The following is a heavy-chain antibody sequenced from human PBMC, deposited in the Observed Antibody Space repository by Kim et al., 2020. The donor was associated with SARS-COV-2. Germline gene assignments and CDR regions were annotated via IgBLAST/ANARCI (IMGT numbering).Heavy chain of an antibody. D-gene: IGHD3-9*01. CDR3: ARSTSRIRYFDWLLRTGTTGVDY. Sequence: ASVKVSCKASGYTFTSYDINWVRQATGQGLEWMGWMNPNSGNTGYAQKFQGRVTMTRNTSISTAYMELSSLRSEDTAVYYCARSTSRIRYFDWLLRTGTTGVDYWGQGTLVTVSS. V-gene: IGHV1-8*01. CDR1: GYTFTSYD. CDR2: MNPNSGNT. J-gene: IGHJ4*02.